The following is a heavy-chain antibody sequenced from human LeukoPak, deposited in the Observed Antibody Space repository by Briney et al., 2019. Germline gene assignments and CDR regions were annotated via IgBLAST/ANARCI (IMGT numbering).Heavy chain of an antibody. D-gene: IGHD3-22*01. Sequence: GGSLRLSCTASGFTFSSYSMHWVRQAPGKGLEWVSVIYSGGSTYYADSVKGRFTISRDNSKNTLYLQMNSLRAEDTAVYYCARRGYYDSSGYDYWGQGTLVTVSS. CDR1: GFTFSSYS. J-gene: IGHJ4*02. CDR2: IYSGGST. V-gene: IGHV3-66*01. CDR3: ARRGYYDSSGYDY.